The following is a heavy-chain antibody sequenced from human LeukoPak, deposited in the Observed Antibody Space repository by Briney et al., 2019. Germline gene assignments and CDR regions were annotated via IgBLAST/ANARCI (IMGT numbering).Heavy chain of an antibody. CDR2: IYYSGST. Sequence: PSETLSLTCTVSGGSISSSSYYWGWIRQPPGKGLEWIGSIYYSGSTYYNPSLKSRVTISVDTSKNQFSLKLSSVTAADTAVYYCARREVDTAMAFFDYRGQGTLVTVSS. CDR3: ARREVDTAMAFFDY. V-gene: IGHV4-39*01. CDR1: GGSISSSSYY. J-gene: IGHJ4*02. D-gene: IGHD5-18*01.